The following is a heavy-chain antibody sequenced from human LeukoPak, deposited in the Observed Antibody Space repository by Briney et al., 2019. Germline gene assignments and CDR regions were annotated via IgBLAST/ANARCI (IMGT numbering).Heavy chain of an antibody. CDR1: GGSISSSTYY. CDR2: IYYSGHT. D-gene: IGHD3-10*01. CDR3: GGDFGSGSYSHFHY. Sequence: SETLSLTCTVSGGSISSSTYYWGWIRQPPGKGLEWIGSIYYSGHTYCNPSLKSRVTISIDTSKNQFSLQLSSVTAADTAVYYCGGDFGSGSYSHFHYWGQGTLVTVSS. J-gene: IGHJ4*02. V-gene: IGHV4-39*01.